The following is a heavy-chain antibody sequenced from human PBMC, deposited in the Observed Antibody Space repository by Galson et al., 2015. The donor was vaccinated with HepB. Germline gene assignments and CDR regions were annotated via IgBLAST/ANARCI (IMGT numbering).Heavy chain of an antibody. CDR3: ARGNILYDAAWEQSADY. J-gene: IGHJ4*02. CDR1: GYTFTTFD. CDR2: INPRSGHT. Sequence: SVKVSCKASGYTFTTFDITWVRQAPGRGLEWMGWINPRSGHTGYAQKFQGRVAVTRDTSISTAFLEVNSLTPDDAAVYYCARGNILYDAAWEQSADYWGQGTLVTVSS. D-gene: IGHD1-26*01. V-gene: IGHV1-8*01.